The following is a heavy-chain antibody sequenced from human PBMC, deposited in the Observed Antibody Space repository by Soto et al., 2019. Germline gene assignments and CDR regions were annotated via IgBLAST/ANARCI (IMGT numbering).Heavy chain of an antibody. CDR3: ERGDYYGSCDY. CDR2: IYYSGST. V-gene: IGHV4-59*11. Sequence: SETLSLTCTVSGGSIGSHYWSWNRQPPGRGLEWIGYIYYSGSTSYNPSLKSRVSMTVDTSKNQFSPKLFSVTAADTAVYYCERGDYYGSCDYWGQGTLVTVSS. CDR1: GGSIGSHY. J-gene: IGHJ4*02. D-gene: IGHD3-10*01.